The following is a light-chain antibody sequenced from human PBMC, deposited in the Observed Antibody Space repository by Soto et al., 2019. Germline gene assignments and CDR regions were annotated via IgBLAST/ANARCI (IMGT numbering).Light chain of an antibody. J-gene: IGKJ4*01. Sequence: EIVLTQSPATLSLSPGERATLSCRASQSVSSYLAWYQQKPGQAPRLLIYDASNRATGIPARFSGSGSGTDFTLTISSLEPEDFEVYYCQQRRNWPPRLTFGGGTKVDIK. V-gene: IGKV3-11*01. CDR3: QQRRNWPPRLT. CDR2: DAS. CDR1: QSVSSY.